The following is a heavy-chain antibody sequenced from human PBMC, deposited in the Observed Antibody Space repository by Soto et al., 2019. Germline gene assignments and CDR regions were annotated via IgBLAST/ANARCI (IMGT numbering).Heavy chain of an antibody. V-gene: IGHV1-2*02. Sequence: QEQLVQSGAEVKKPGASVKVSCKASGYTFSGYYIHWLRQAPGQGLEWMGWINPNSGGTNYAQKSQGKVTVTRDTPTSTAYVELSRLTSDDTAVYYCARSLTEGYCTITGCYTRPLYGMDVWGQGTTVIVSS. CDR3: ARSLTEGYCTITGCYTRPLYGMDV. CDR1: GYTFSGYY. D-gene: IGHD2-2*02. J-gene: IGHJ6*02. CDR2: INPNSGGT.